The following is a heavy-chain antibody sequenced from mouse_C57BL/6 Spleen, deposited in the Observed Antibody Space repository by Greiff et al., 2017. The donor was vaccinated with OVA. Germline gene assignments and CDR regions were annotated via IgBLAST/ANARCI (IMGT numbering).Heavy chain of an antibody. CDR3: ARETAFAY. CDR2: IYPGDGAT. CDR1: GYAFSSSW. Sequence: QVQLKESGPELVKPGASVKISCKASGYAFSSSWMNWVKQRPGKGLEWIGRIYPGDGATNYNGKFKGKATLTVDKSSSTAYMQLSSLTSEDAAVYFCARETAFAYWGQGTLVTVSA. J-gene: IGHJ3*01. D-gene: IGHD3-2*01. V-gene: IGHV1-82*01.